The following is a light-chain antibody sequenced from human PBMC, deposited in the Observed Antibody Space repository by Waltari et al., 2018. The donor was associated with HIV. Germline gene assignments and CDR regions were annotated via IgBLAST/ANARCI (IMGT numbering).Light chain of an antibody. CDR3: QQYGSSPPIT. CDR2: AAS. J-gene: IGKJ5*01. CDR1: QSLSSNY. V-gene: IGKV3-20*01. Sequence: EIVLTQSPGTLSLSPGERATLSCRASQSLSSNYLAWYQEKPGQAPRLLIYAASIRASGIPDRFSGSGAGTDFTLTISRLEPEDFAVYYCQQYGSSPPITFGQGTRLEIK.